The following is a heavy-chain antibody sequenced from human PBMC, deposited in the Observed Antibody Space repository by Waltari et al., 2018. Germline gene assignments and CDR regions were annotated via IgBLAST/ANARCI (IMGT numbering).Heavy chain of an antibody. CDR2: IIPILGTA. CDR3: ARDGAAAGQDDP. D-gene: IGHD6-13*01. Sequence: QVQLVQSGAEVKKPGSSVKVSCKASGGTFSSYAISWVRQAPGQGLEWMGRIIPILGTANYAQKFQGRVTITADKSTSTAYMELSSLRSEDTAVYYCARDGAAAGQDDPWGQGTLVTVSS. V-gene: IGHV1-69*13. J-gene: IGHJ5*02. CDR1: GGTFSSYA.